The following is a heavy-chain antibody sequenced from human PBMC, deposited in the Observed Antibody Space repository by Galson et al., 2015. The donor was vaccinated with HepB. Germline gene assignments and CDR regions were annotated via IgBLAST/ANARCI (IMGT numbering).Heavy chain of an antibody. J-gene: IGHJ4*02. CDR3: ARNRYYYDSSGYPFTFGY. V-gene: IGHV1-18*01. D-gene: IGHD3-22*01. Sequence: SVKVSCKASGYTFTSYGISWVRQAPGQGLEWMGWISAYNGNTNYAQKLQGRVTMTTDTSTSTAYVELRSLRSDDTAVYYCARNRYYYDSSGYPFTFGYWGQGTLVTVSS. CDR2: ISAYNGNT. CDR1: GYTFTSYG.